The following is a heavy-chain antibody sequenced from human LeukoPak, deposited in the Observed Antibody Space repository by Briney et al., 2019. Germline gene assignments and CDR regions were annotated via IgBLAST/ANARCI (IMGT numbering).Heavy chain of an antibody. CDR1: GFTFSSYS. D-gene: IGHD2-15*01. V-gene: IGHV3-48*02. CDR3: ARDQSVAASKDFDY. CDR2: ISTSSRTI. J-gene: IGHJ4*02. Sequence: GESLRLSCAASGFTFSSYSMNWVRQAPGKGLEWVSYISTSSRTIYYADSVKGRFTISRDNAKNSLYLQMNSLRDEDTAVYYCARDQSVAASKDFDYWGQGTLVTVS.